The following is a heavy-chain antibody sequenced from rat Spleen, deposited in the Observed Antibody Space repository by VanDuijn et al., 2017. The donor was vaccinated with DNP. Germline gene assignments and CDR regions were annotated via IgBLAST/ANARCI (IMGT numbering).Heavy chain of an antibody. V-gene: IGHV5S10*01. J-gene: IGHJ3*01. Sequence: EVQLVESGGGLVQPGRSLKLSCAASGFTFSDYNMAWVRQVPKKGLEWVATIIYDGSRTYYRDSVQGRFTISRDNAKSTLYLQMNSLQTEDTATYYCARDLLRWRRGFAYWGQGTLVTVSS. D-gene: IGHD1-11*01. CDR1: GFTFSDYN. CDR2: IIYDGSRT. CDR3: ARDLLRWRRGFAY.